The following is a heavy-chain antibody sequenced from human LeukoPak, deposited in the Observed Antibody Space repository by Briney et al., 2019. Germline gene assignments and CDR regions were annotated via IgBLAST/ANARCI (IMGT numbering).Heavy chain of an antibody. Sequence: QPGGSLRLSCAASGFTASSNYVSWVRQAPGKGLEWVSVIYSGGSTYYADSVKGRFTISRDNSKNTLYLQMNSLRAEDTAVYYCAREEYSSGWPDAFDIWGQGTMVTVSS. CDR2: IYSGGST. V-gene: IGHV3-66*01. D-gene: IGHD6-19*01. CDR3: AREEYSSGWPDAFDI. CDR1: GFTASSNY. J-gene: IGHJ3*02.